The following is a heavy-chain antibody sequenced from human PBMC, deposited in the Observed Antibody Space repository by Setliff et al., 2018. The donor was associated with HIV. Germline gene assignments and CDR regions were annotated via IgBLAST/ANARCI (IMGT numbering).Heavy chain of an antibody. Sequence: GGSLRLSCAASGFTFNTYAMSWVRQAPGKGLEWVSVISGSGGSTFYADSVKGRFTISRDNSKNTLYLLMNGLRVEDTAVYYCAKDGISGGAYPPYYFDYWGHGTLVTV. CDR1: GFTFNTYA. D-gene: IGHD2-15*01. CDR3: AKDGISGGAYPPYYFDY. CDR2: ISGSGGST. V-gene: IGHV3-23*01. J-gene: IGHJ4*01.